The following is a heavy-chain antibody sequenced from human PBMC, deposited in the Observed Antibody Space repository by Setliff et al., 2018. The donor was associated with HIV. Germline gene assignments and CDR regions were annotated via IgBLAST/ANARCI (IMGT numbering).Heavy chain of an antibody. CDR3: AREVDFISSAFGLDP. V-gene: IGHV3-20*04. D-gene: IGHD3-22*01. J-gene: IGHJ5*02. CDR1: GFTFSSYS. CDR2: INWNGGST. Sequence: PGGSLRLSCAASGFTFSSYSMNWVRQAPGKGLEWVSGINWNGGSTGYADSVRGRFTISRDNAKNSLYLQMNSLRAEDTAVYYCAREVDFISSAFGLDPWGQGTLVTVSS.